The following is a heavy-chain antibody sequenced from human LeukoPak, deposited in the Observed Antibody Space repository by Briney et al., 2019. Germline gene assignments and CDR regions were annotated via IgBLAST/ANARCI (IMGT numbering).Heavy chain of an antibody. J-gene: IGHJ4*02. D-gene: IGHD3-22*01. CDR1: GFTFSSYS. CDR2: ISSSSSYI. Sequence: GGSLRLSCAAFGFTFSSYSMNWVRQAPGKGLEWVSSISSSSSYIYYADSVKGRFTISRDNAKNSLYLQMNSLRAEDTAVYYCARGERYYDSSGYGGYFDYWGQGTLVTVSS. V-gene: IGHV3-21*01. CDR3: ARGERYYDSSGYGGYFDY.